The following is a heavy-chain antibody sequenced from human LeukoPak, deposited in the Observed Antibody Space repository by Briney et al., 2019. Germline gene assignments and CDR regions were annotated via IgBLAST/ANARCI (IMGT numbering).Heavy chain of an antibody. CDR1: GGTFSSYA. D-gene: IGHD2-2*01. J-gene: IGHJ4*02. Sequence: GASVKVSCKASGGTFSSYAITWVRQAPGQGLEWMGRIIPILDVTNYAQNFQGRVTITADKSTSTAYMELRSLRSDDTAVYYCARIPDCSSTSCYFDYWGQGTLVTVSS. CDR3: ARIPDCSSTSCYFDY. CDR2: IIPILDVT. V-gene: IGHV1-69*04.